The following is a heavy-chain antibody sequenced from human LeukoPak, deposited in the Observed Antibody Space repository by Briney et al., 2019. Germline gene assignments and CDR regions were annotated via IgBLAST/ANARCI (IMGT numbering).Heavy chain of an antibody. V-gene: IGHV3-48*01. CDR3: ARIRYGDYFDY. CDR2: ISSSSSTI. Sequence: PGGSLRLSCAASGFTFSSYSMNWVRHAPGKGLEWVSYISSSSSTIYYADSVKGRFTISRDNAKNSLYLQMNSLRAEDTAVYYCARIRYGDYFDYWGQGTLVTVSS. CDR1: GFTFSSYS. J-gene: IGHJ4*02. D-gene: IGHD4-17*01.